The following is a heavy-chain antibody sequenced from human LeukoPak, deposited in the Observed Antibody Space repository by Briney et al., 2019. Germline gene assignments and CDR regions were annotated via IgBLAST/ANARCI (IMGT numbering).Heavy chain of an antibody. CDR3: ARDRESESDSEGDY. V-gene: IGHV3-7*01. CDR2: IKQGGREK. Sequence: GGALRLSCSASGFTFSRFWMSWVGQAPGKGVEDVALIKQGGREKFHMDSGKGRLTISRKNDTKSVYLQMNSLTVEDTALYYCARDRESESDSEGDYWGQGTLVTVSS. CDR1: GFTFSRFW. D-gene: IGHD4-11*01. J-gene: IGHJ4*02.